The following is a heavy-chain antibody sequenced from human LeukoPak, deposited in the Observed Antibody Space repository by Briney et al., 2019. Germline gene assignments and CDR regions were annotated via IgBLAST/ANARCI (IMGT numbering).Heavy chain of an antibody. CDR2: IYYSGSSGST. D-gene: IGHD5-24*01. CDR1: GGSISSYY. CDR3: AGGGDGYQTRFGY. J-gene: IGHJ4*02. V-gene: IGHV4-59*01. Sequence: PSETLSLTCTVSGGSISSYYWNWIRQPPGKGLEWIGYIYYSGSSGSTNYNPSLRSRVTTSADTSKNQFSLKMTSVTAADTAVYYCAGGGDGYQTRFGYWGQGTLLTVSS.